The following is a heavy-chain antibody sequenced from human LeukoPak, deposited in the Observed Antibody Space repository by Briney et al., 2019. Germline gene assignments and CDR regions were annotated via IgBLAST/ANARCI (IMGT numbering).Heavy chain of an antibody. Sequence: SETLSLTCTVSGDSISSGDYYWSWIRQPPGKGLEWIGYIYYSGSTYYNPSLKSRVTISIDTSKNQFSLKLSSVTAADTAVYYCARSHYYDSSGYYVDAFDIWGQGTMVTVSS. V-gene: IGHV4-30-4*01. D-gene: IGHD3-22*01. J-gene: IGHJ3*02. CDR2: IYYSGST. CDR1: GDSISSGDYY. CDR3: ARSHYYDSSGYYVDAFDI.